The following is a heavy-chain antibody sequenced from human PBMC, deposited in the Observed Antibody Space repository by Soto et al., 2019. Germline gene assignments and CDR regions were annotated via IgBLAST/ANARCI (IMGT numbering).Heavy chain of an antibody. CDR1: EFSFSTYA. J-gene: IGHJ4*02. D-gene: IGHD4-17*01. CDR2: VSGSGGNT. CDR3: AKLGMTTVYREY. V-gene: IGHV3-23*01. Sequence: EVQLLESGGGLVQPGGSLRLSCVASEFSFSTYAMSWVRQAPGKGLEWISTVSGSGGNTYYADSVRGRFTISRDNSRNTMSLQMSNLRAEDTAVYYCAKLGMTTVYREYWGQGTLVTVSS.